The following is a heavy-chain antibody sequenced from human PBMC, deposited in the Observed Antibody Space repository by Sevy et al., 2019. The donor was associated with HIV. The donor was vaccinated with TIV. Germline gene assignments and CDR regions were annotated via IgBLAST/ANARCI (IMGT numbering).Heavy chain of an antibody. CDR2: VLTSGST. CDR3: ARVRIGDYDDYMDV. D-gene: IGHD3-16*02. Sequence: SETLSLTCTVSGGSISSDSYYWSWIRQPAGRGLECIGHVLTSGSTKYNPSLKSRVTISVDTSKKQFSLKLSSVIATDTAVYDCARVRIGDYDDYMDVWGKGTTVTVSS. CDR1: GGSISSDSYY. V-gene: IGHV4-61*09. J-gene: IGHJ6*03.